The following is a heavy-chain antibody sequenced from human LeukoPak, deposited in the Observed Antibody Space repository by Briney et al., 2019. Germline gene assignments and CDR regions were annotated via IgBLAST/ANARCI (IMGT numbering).Heavy chain of an antibody. J-gene: IGHJ4*02. D-gene: IGHD3-22*01. CDR3: AKDQGYCDSSGAFDY. CDR1: GFTFSSYG. V-gene: IGHV3-30*18. CDR2: ISYDGSNK. Sequence: GGSLRLSCAASGFTFSSYGMHWVRQAPGKGLEWVAVISYDGSNKYYADSVKGRFTISRDNSKNTLYLQMNSLRAEDTAVYYCAKDQGYCDSSGAFDYWGQGTLVTVSS.